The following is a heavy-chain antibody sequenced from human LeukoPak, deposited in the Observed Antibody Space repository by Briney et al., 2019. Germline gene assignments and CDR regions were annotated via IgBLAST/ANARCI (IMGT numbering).Heavy chain of an antibody. V-gene: IGHV3-66*01. CDR2: VYSGGST. CDR3: ARDPPAVLIDTYG. Sequence: GGSLRLSCTASGFIVTNNYINWVRQAPGKGLKWVSLVYSGGSTYYADSVKGRFTISRDNSKNMVYLQMNSLRAEDTAMYYCARDPPAVLIDTYGWGQGTLVTVSS. J-gene: IGHJ4*02. CDR1: GFIVTNNY. D-gene: IGHD2-8*01.